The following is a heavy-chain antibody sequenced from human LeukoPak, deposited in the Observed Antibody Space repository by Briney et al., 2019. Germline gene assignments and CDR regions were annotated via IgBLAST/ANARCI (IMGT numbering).Heavy chain of an antibody. J-gene: IGHJ4*02. CDR1: GFTFRTYW. CDR2: INGAGSEK. V-gene: IGHV3-7*03. D-gene: IGHD3-22*01. CDR3: VSPYDSSGYYDR. Sequence: PGGSLRLSCAVSGFTFRTYWMTWVRQAPGKGLEWVANINGAGSEKYYVDSVKGRFTISRDNAKNSLFLQMNSLRDEDTAVYYCVSPYDSSGYYDRWGQGTLVTVSS.